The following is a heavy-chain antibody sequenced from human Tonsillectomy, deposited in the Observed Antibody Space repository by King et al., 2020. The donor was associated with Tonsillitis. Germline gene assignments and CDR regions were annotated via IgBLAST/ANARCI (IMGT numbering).Heavy chain of an antibody. D-gene: IGHD3-9*01. CDR1: GYTFTSYG. CDR2: ISAYNGNT. CDR3: ARDRAWYYDILTGYSYYFDY. Sequence: QVQLVESGAEVKKPGASVKVSCKASGYTFTSYGISWVRQAPGQGLEWMGWISAYNGNTNYAQKLQGRVTMTTDTSTSTAYMELRSLRSDDTAVYYCARDRAWYYDILTGYSYYFDYWGQGTLVTVSS. V-gene: IGHV1-18*01. J-gene: IGHJ4*02.